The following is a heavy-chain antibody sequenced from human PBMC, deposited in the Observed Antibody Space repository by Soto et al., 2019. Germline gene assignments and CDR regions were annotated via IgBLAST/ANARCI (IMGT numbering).Heavy chain of an antibody. CDR3: ARRRWFGELKVSYFDY. CDR1: GFTFSSYW. V-gene: IGHV3-7*03. J-gene: IGHJ4*02. D-gene: IGHD3-10*01. CDR2: IKQDGSEK. Sequence: SLRLSCAASGFTFSSYWMSWVRQAPGKGLEWVANIKQDGSEKYYVDSVKGRFTISRDNAKNSLYLQMNSLRAEDTAVYYCARRRWFGELKVSYFDYWGQGTLVTVSS.